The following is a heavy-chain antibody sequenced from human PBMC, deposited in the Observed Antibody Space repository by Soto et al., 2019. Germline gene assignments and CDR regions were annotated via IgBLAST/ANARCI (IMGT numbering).Heavy chain of an antibody. Sequence: EVQLEESGGGLVQPGGSLRLACKTPGFTFNNYWMSWLRQAPGKGLEWVANINQEGSQTDYVDSVKGRFTLSRDNAKTSPYLQMNSLRVEDTAVYYCARVSRSHDTEYWGQGTLVTVSS. CDR1: GFTFNNYW. CDR3: ARVSRSHDTEY. V-gene: IGHV3-7*05. D-gene: IGHD5-18*01. J-gene: IGHJ4*02. CDR2: INQEGSQT.